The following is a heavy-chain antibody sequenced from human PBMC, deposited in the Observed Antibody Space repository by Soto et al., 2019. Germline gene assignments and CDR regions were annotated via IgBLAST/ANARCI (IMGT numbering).Heavy chain of an antibody. V-gene: IGHV3-30-3*01. Sequence: QVHLVESGGGVVQPGKSLRLSCTASGLTFSSYAVHLVRQAPGHWLAWVSVISGDGGNKYFAESVRGRFLISRDNSKNTVYLQMNSLKHEDTAVYFCARRLTSTVSALGYWGQGTLVTVAS. D-gene: IGHD6-19*01. CDR3: ARRLTSTVSALGY. J-gene: IGHJ4*02. CDR1: GLTFSSYA. CDR2: ISGDGGNK.